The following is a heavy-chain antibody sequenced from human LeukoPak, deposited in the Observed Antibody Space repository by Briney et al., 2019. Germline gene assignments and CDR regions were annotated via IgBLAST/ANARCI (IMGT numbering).Heavy chain of an antibody. D-gene: IGHD3-10*01. CDR2: ISNTSSYI. CDR1: GFTFSNYN. CDR3: ARALWSGPVYYGMDV. V-gene: IGHV3-21*01. J-gene: IGHJ6*02. Sequence: GGSLRLSCAASGFTFSNYNFYWVRQAPGKGLEWVSSISNTSSYIYYADSMKGRFTISRDNAKNSLYLQMNSLRAEDTAVYYCARALWSGPVYYGMDVWGQGTTVTVSS.